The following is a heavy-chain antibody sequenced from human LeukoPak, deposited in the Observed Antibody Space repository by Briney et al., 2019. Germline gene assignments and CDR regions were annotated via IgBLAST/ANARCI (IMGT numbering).Heavy chain of an antibody. V-gene: IGHV3-33*01. CDR2: IWYDGSHK. J-gene: IGHJ3*01. CDR3: ASLYYYTSGSYSTTIPAGVFDV. CDR1: GFTFSNYA. Sequence: GKSLRLSCTASGFTFSNYAMHWVRQAPGKGLEWVAVIWYDGSHKYYADSVKGRFTISRDNSNNTLYLQINSLRAEDSAVYYCASLYYYTSGSYSTTIPAGVFDVWGQGTMVTVSS. D-gene: IGHD3-10*01.